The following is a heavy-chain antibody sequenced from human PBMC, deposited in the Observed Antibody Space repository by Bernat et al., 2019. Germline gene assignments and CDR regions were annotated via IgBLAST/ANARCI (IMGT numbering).Heavy chain of an antibody. D-gene: IGHD3-10*01. CDR2: ISSSGAYI. V-gene: IGHV3-23*01. CDR3: ARGSGNYGSYYFDY. CDR1: GFTFSSYA. Sequence: EVQLLESGGGLVQPGGSLRLSCAASGFTFSSYAMSWVRQAPGKGLEWVSAISSSGAYIYYAESMKGRFTISRDNAKNSLYLQMNSLRAEDTALFYCARGSGNYGSYYFDYWGQGSLVTVSS. J-gene: IGHJ4*02.